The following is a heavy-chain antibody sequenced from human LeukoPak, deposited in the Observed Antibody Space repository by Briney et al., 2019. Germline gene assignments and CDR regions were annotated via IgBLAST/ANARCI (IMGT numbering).Heavy chain of an antibody. D-gene: IGHD3-22*01. V-gene: IGHV1-46*01. Sequence: PAASVKVSCKASGYTFTGYYMHWVRQAPGQGLEWMGIINPSGGSTSYAQKFQGRVTMTRDTSTSTVYMELSSLRSEDTAVYYCASLFSSGPLGGPWGQGTLVTVSS. CDR2: INPSGGST. J-gene: IGHJ5*02. CDR3: ASLFSSGPLGGP. CDR1: GYTFTGYY.